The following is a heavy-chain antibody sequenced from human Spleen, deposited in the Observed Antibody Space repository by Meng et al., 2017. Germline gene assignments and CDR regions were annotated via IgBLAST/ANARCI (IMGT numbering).Heavy chain of an antibody. D-gene: IGHD2-21*02. J-gene: IGHJ4*02. CDR3: ARDHGAYCGGDCYSGLFDY. CDR2: INHSGST. CDR1: GGSFSGYY. V-gene: IGHV4-34*01. Sequence: SETLSLTCAVYGGSFSGYYWSWIRQPPGKGLEWIGEINHSGSTYYNPSLKSRVTISVDTSKNQFSLKLSSVTAADTAVYYCARDHGAYCGGDCYSGLFDYWGQGTLVTVSS.